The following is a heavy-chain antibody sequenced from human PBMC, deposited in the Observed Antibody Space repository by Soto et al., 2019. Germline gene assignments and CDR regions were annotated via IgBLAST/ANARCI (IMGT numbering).Heavy chain of an antibody. CDR2: INHSGST. V-gene: IGHV4-34*01. CDR3: ARGVWGEWNSSGLPGRYYYYYGMDV. Sequence: KPSETLSLTCAVYGGSFSGYYWSWIRQPPGKGLEWIGEINHSGSTNYNPSLKSRVTISVDTSKNQFSLKLSSVTAADTAVYYCARGVWGEWNSSGLPGRYYYYYGMDVWGQGTTVTVSS. J-gene: IGHJ6*02. CDR1: GGSFSGYY. D-gene: IGHD3-22*01.